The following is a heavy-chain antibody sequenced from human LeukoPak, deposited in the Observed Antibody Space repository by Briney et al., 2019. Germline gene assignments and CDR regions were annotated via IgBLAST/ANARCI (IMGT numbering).Heavy chain of an antibody. J-gene: IGHJ4*01. CDR2: LAADGSGT. CDR1: GFTFSRYA. V-gene: IGHV3-74*01. CDR3: ARDGFTGPRTAYLDH. D-gene: IGHD2-8*02. Sequence: GGSLRLSCAASGFTFSRYAMHWVRQTPGMGLVWVSRLAADGSGTDYADSVKGRFTISRGNAKNTVYLQMSSLRAEDTAVYYCARDGFTGPRTAYLDHWGQGTLVTVSS.